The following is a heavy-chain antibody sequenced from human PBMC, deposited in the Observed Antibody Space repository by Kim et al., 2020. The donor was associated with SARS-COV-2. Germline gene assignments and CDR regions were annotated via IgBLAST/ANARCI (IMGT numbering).Heavy chain of an antibody. Sequence: GGSLRLSCAASGFTFSSYAMHWVRQAPGKGLEWVAVISYDGSNKYYADSVKGRFTISRDNSKNTLYLQMNSLRAEDTAVYYCARDPPPTVTTSRGDYWGQGTLVTVSS. CDR3: ARDPPPTVTTSRGDY. CDR1: GFTFSSYA. D-gene: IGHD4-4*01. V-gene: IGHV3-30*04. J-gene: IGHJ4*02. CDR2: ISYDGSNK.